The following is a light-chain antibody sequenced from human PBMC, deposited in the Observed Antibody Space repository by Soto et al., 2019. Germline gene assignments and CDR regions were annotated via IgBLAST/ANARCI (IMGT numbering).Light chain of an antibody. V-gene: IGKV3D-15*01. Sequence: EIVVTQSSSTLSVSTGGRATLSCRASQSIGDTLAWYQQKPGQAPRLLSFGASTRVTGIPDRFSGSVEGTDFKLTISRVEAEDVGVYYGMQATQSSWTFGQGTKVDIK. J-gene: IGKJ1*01. CDR1: QSIGDT. CDR2: GAS. CDR3: MQATQSSWT.